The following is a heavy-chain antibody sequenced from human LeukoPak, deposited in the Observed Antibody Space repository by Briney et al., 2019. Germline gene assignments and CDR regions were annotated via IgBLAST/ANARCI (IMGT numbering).Heavy chain of an antibody. CDR2: MWYDGSNK. Sequence: GGSLRLSCAASGFTFSSYGMHWVRQAPGKGLEWVAVMWYDGSNKYYADSVKGRFTISRDNSKNTLYLQMDSLRAEEDTAIYYCAPDLRGSAWSLDDWGQGTLVTVSS. V-gene: IGHV3-33*01. CDR3: APDLRGSAWSLDD. CDR1: GFTFSSYG. D-gene: IGHD6-13*01. J-gene: IGHJ4*02.